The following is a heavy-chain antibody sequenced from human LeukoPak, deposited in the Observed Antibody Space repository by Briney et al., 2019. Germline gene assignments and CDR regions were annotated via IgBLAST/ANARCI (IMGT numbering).Heavy chain of an antibody. CDR3: ANEPPYYDSSGRSYYYYYYMDV. D-gene: IGHD3-22*01. CDR2: ISGSGGST. Sequence: GGSLRLSCAASGLTFSRYNMNWVRQAPGKGLEWVSAISGSGGSTYYADSVKGRFTISRDNSKNTLYLQMNSLRAEDTAVYYCANEPPYYDSSGRSYYYYYYMDVWGKGTTVTVSS. CDR1: GLTFSRYN. V-gene: IGHV3-23*01. J-gene: IGHJ6*03.